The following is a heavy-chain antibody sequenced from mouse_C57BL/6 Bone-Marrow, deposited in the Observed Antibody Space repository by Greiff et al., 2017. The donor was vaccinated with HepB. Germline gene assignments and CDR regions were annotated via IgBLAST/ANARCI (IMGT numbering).Heavy chain of an antibody. V-gene: IGHV1-55*01. CDR1: GYTFTSYW. CDR2: IYPGSGST. D-gene: IGHD1-1*01. J-gene: IGHJ1*03. CDR3: ARHYGSSYWYFDV. Sequence: VKLQQPGAELVKPGASVKMSCKASGYTFTSYWITWVKQRPGQGLEWIGDIYPGSGSTNYNEKFKSKATLTVDTSSSTAYMQLSSLTSEDSAVYYCARHYGSSYWYFDVWGTGTTVTVSS.